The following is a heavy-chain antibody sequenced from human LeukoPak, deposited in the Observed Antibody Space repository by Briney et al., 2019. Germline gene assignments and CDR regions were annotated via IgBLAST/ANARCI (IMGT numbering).Heavy chain of an antibody. D-gene: IGHD2-15*01. Sequence: GGSLRLSCAASGFTFSNYNMNWVRQAPGKGLEWVSSINSSSTYIYYEDSVKGRFTISRDNAKNSLYLQVNSLRADDTAVYYCARLGYCSGGSCSNGFDIWGQGTMVTVSS. V-gene: IGHV3-21*01. J-gene: IGHJ3*02. CDR3: ARLGYCSGGSCSNGFDI. CDR1: GFTFSNYN. CDR2: INSSSTYI.